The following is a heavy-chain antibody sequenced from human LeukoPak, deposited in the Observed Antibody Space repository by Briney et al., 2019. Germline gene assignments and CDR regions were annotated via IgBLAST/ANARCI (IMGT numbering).Heavy chain of an antibody. Sequence: ASVKVSCKASGYTFTGYYMHWVRQAPGQGLEWMGWINPNSGGTNYAQKFQGRVAMTRDTSISTAYMELSRLRSDDTAVYYCARGGVTMVRGVIITPYYMDVWGKGTTVTVSS. CDR2: INPNSGGT. D-gene: IGHD3-10*01. CDR1: GYTFTGYY. V-gene: IGHV1-2*02. CDR3: ARGGVTMVRGVIITPYYMDV. J-gene: IGHJ6*03.